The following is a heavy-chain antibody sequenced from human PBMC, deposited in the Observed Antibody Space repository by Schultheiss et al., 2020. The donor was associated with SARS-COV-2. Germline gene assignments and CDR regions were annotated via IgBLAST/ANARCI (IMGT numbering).Heavy chain of an antibody. CDR3: AREQIAMVAFDI. Sequence: SETLSLTCTVSGGSISSSSYYWGWIRQPPGKGLEWIGSINHSGSTYYNPSLKSRGTISVDTSKNQFSLKLSSVTAADTAVYYCAREQIAMVAFDIWGQGTMVTVSS. D-gene: IGHD5-18*01. CDR2: INHSGST. V-gene: IGHV4-39*07. J-gene: IGHJ3*02. CDR1: GGSISSSSYY.